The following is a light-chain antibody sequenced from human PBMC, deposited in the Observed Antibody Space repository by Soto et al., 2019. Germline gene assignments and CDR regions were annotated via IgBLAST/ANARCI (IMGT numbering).Light chain of an antibody. CDR3: QQYYSYPMYT. V-gene: IGKV1-8*01. CDR2: AAS. J-gene: IGKJ2*01. Sequence: AIRMTQSPSSLSESTGDRVTITCRASQGISSYLAWYQQKPGKAPKLLIYAASSLQSGVPSRFSGSGSGTDFTITISCLQSEDFVTYYCQQYYSYPMYTFGQGTKLEIK. CDR1: QGISSY.